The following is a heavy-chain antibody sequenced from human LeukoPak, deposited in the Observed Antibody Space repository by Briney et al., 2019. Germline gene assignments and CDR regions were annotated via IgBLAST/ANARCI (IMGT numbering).Heavy chain of an antibody. D-gene: IGHD2-21*01. CDR3: ARVGMWWAIDY. CDR2: IYTSGST. CDR1: GGSISSGSYY. J-gene: IGHJ4*02. V-gene: IGHV4-61*02. Sequence: SETLSLTCTVSGGSISSGSYYWSWIRQPAGKGLEWIGRIYTSGSTNYNPSLKSQVTISVDTSKNQFSLKLSSVTAADTAVYYCARVGMWWAIDYWGQGTLVTVSS.